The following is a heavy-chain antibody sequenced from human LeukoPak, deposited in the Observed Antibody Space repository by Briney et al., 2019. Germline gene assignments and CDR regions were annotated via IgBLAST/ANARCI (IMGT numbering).Heavy chain of an antibody. D-gene: IGHD6-13*01. CDR1: GFTFSSYA. CDR3: ARDPKGRQQLPWGWYYYYGMDV. J-gene: IGHJ6*02. Sequence: GRSLRLSCAASGFTFSSYAMHWVRQAPGKGLEWVAVISYDGSNKYYADSVKGRFTISRDNSKNTLYLQMNSLRAEDTAVYYCARDPKGRQQLPWGWYYYYGMDVWGQGTTVTVSS. CDR2: ISYDGSNK. V-gene: IGHV3-30-3*01.